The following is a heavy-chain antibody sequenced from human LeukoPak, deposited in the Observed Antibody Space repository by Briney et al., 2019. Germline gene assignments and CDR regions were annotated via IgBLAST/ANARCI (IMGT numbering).Heavy chain of an antibody. J-gene: IGHJ1*01. V-gene: IGHV6-1*01. Sequence: SQTLSLTCAVSGDSFSSNSATWNWIRQSPSRGLEWLGRTYYRSKWYKYYAVSVKGRITINPDTSKNQFSLQLNSVTPEDTAVYYCARGPSYFQHWGQGTLVTVSS. CDR1: GDSFSSNSAT. CDR2: TYYRSKWYK. CDR3: ARGPSYFQH.